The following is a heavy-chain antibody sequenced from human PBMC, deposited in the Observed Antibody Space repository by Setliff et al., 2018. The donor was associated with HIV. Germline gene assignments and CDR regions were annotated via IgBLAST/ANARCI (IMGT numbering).Heavy chain of an antibody. CDR2: INHSGST. J-gene: IGHJ3*02. V-gene: IGHV4-34*01. D-gene: IGHD1-1*01. CDR3: ARVVVSGYDDAFDI. CDR1: GGSFSGYY. Sequence: SETLSLTCAVYGGSFSGYYWSWIRQPPGKGLEWIGEINHSGSTNYNPSLKSRVTISVDTSKNQFSLKLSSVTAADTAVYYCARVVVSGYDDAFDIWGQGTMGTVS.